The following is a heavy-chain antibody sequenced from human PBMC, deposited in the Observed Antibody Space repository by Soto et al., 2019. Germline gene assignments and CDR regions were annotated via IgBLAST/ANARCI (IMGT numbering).Heavy chain of an antibody. CDR2: IYYSGST. D-gene: IGHD3-3*01. J-gene: IGHJ6*03. V-gene: IGHV4-59*01. CDR1: GGSSSSYY. CDR3: ARSLFKRFLEWSQDYYYYMDV. Sequence: ETLSLTCTVSGGSSSSYYWSWIRQPPGKGLEWIGYIYYSGSTNYNPSLKSRVTISVDTSKNQFSLKLSSVTAADTAVYYCARSLFKRFLEWSQDYYYYMDVWGKGTTVTVSS.